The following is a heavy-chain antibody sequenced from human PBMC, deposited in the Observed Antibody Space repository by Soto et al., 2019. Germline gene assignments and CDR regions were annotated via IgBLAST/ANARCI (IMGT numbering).Heavy chain of an antibody. D-gene: IGHD6-19*01. CDR3: ARDDVPGRAVAIYGMDV. CDR1: GFTFSNYG. V-gene: IGHV3-33*01. CDR2: IWYDGSNK. Sequence: GGSLRLSCAASGFTFSNYGMHWVRQAPGKGLEWVAVIWYDGSNKYYADSVKGRFTISRDNSKNTLYLQMNSLRAEDTAVYYCARDDVPGRAVAIYGMDVWGQGTTVTVSS. J-gene: IGHJ6*02.